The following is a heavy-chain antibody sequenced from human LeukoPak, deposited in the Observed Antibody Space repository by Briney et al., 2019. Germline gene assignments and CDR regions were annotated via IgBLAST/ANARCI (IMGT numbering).Heavy chain of an antibody. CDR1: GFTFSRYW. CDR2: IKHDGSEK. D-gene: IGHD3-10*01. Sequence: PGGSLRLSCAASGFTFSRYWMSWVRQAPGKGLEWVANIKHDGSEKYYVDSVKGRFTISRDNAKNSVHLQVNSLRAEDTAVCYCARDESWSSDYWGQGTLVTVSS. CDR3: ARDESWSSDY. V-gene: IGHV3-7*05. J-gene: IGHJ4*02.